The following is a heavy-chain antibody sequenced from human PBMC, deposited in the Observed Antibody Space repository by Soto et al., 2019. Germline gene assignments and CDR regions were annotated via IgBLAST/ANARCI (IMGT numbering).Heavy chain of an antibody. CDR3: AREDRDRETGLVPAAIDRMDV. CDR2: IIPIFGIP. CDR1: GGTFSRYS. J-gene: IGHJ6*02. V-gene: IGHV1-69*08. D-gene: IGHD2-2*01. Sequence: QVQLVQSGAEVKKPGSSVKVSCKASGGTFSRYSITWVRQAPGHGLEWIGRIIPIFGIPTYAQKFQGRVTINAGESPNTAYMELSSLRSDRQAVYYCAREDRDRETGLVPAAIDRMDVWGQGTTVTVSS.